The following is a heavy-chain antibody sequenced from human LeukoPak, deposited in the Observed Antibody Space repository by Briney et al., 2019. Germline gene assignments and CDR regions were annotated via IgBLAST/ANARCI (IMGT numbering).Heavy chain of an antibody. D-gene: IGHD2-2*01. CDR2: ISSSSSYI. Sequence: PGGSLRLSCAASGFTFSSHSMNWVRQAPGKGLEWVSSISSSSSYIYYADSMKGRFAISRDNAKNSLYLQMNSLRAEDTAVYYCARSDCSSISCSSKGGYYNYYMDVWGKGTTVTVAS. CDR1: GFTFSSHS. J-gene: IGHJ6*03. CDR3: ARSDCSSISCSSKGGYYNYYMDV. V-gene: IGHV3-21*06.